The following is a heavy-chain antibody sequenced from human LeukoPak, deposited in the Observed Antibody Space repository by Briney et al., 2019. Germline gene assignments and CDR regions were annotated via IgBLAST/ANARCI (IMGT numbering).Heavy chain of an antibody. D-gene: IGHD3-16*01. Sequence: SETLSLTCTVSGGSISSDNYYWNWIRQPAGKGLEWIGRIYTSGSTNYNPSLESRVTISIDTSKNQFSLKLRSVTAADTAAYYCARRGDSWGQGTLVTVSS. CDR2: IYTSGST. CDR3: ARRGDS. J-gene: IGHJ4*02. CDR1: GGSISSDNYY. V-gene: IGHV4-61*02.